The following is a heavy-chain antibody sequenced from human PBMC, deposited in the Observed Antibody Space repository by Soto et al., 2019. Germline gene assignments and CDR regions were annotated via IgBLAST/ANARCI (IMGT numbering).Heavy chain of an antibody. CDR3: ARLHHFGPDN. V-gene: IGHV3-7*04. J-gene: IGHJ4*02. D-gene: IGHD3-16*01. Sequence: EVQEVESGGDLVQPGGSLRLSCTVSTFTFSNFWVGRIRQAPGKGLEWVAKINRDEAEKYYVDSVKGRFTISRDNAKNSLYLQMNSLRAEDTAMYYCARLHHFGPDNWGQGTLVTVSS. CDR2: INRDEAEK. CDR1: TFTFSNFW.